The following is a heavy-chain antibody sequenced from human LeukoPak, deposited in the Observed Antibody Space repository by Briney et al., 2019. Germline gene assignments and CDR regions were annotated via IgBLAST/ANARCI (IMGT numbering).Heavy chain of an antibody. Sequence: SETLSLTCAVYGGSFSGYYWSWIRQPPGKGLEWIGEINHSGSTNYNPSLKSRVTISVNTSKNQFSLKLSSVTAADTAVYYCASMNCSGGSCYSGWFDPWGQGTLVTVSS. CDR1: GGSFSGYY. J-gene: IGHJ5*02. CDR3: ASMNCSGGSCYSGWFDP. V-gene: IGHV4-34*01. CDR2: INHSGST. D-gene: IGHD2-15*01.